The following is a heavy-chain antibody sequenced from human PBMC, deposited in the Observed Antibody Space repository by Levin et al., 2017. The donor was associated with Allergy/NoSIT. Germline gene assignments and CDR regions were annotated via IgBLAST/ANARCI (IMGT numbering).Heavy chain of an antibody. CDR3: ARELGSGSYYSSPGAWVDY. J-gene: IGHJ4*02. Sequence: GGSLRLSCAASGFTFSSYAMHWVRQAPGKGLEWVAVISYDGSNKYYADSVKGRFTISRDNSKNTLYLQMNSLRAEDTAVYYCARELGSGSYYSSPGAWVDYWGQGTLVTVSS. D-gene: IGHD3-10*01. V-gene: IGHV3-30-3*01. CDR1: GFTFSSYA. CDR2: ISYDGSNK.